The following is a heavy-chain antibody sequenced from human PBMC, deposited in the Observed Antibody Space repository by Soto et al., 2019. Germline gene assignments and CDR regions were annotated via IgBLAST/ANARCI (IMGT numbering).Heavy chain of an antibody. J-gene: IGHJ4*02. CDR2: ISGSGGST. D-gene: IGHD5-12*01. CDR1: GFTFSSYA. Sequence: GGSLRLSCAASGFTFSSYAMSWVRQAPGKGLEWVSAISGSGGSTYYADSVKGRFTISRDNSKNTLYLQMNSLRAEDTAVYYCAKADIRELGSPREHFDYWGQGTLVTVSS. V-gene: IGHV3-23*01. CDR3: AKADIRELGSPREHFDY.